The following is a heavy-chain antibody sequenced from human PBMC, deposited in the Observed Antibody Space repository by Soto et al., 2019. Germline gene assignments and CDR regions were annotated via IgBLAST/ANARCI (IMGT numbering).Heavy chain of an antibody. CDR2: INMDGSRI. CDR3: AKVGGYDIDS. CDR1: GFTFNDYW. Sequence: EVQLVESGGGLVQPGESLRLSCVASGFTFNDYWMHWVRQAPGKGPVWVARINMDGSRITYADAVRGRFTISKDDPKNPLYLQMNSLRAEDTAVYYCAKVGGYDIDSWGQGTLVTVSS. J-gene: IGHJ4*02. V-gene: IGHV3-74*03. D-gene: IGHD3-16*01.